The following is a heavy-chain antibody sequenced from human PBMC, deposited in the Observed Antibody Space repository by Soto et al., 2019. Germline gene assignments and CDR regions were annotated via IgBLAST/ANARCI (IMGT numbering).Heavy chain of an antibody. CDR1: GYTFTTYG. D-gene: IGHD3-16*01. J-gene: IGHJ6*02. Sequence: QVQLVQSGAEVRKPGASVKVSCKASGYTFTTYGISWVRQAPGQGLEWMGWISGYNGHTKYAQKFQGRVTMTTDTSTSPVYMALRSLRSDDPAVYYCAREGEMPYYYYGLAVWGQGTTVTVSS. V-gene: IGHV1-18*01. CDR2: ISGYNGHT. CDR3: AREGEMPYYYYGLAV.